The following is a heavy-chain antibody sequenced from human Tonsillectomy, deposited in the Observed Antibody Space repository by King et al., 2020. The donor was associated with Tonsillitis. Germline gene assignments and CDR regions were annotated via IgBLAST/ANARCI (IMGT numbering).Heavy chain of an antibody. D-gene: IGHD3-9*01. CDR2: IKSKTDGGTP. Sequence: VQLVESGGGLVKPGGSLRVSCAASGFTFSNSGMNWVRQAPGKGLEWVGRIKSKTDGGTPDYAAPVKGRFTISRDDSKNTLHLQMNSLKTEDTAVCYCTTALPYHDLLTGYYGDDYYRDVGGKGTRDHVSS. CDR3: TTALPYHDLLTGYYGDDYYRDV. V-gene: IGHV3-15*07. CDR1: GFTFSNSG. J-gene: IGHJ6*03.